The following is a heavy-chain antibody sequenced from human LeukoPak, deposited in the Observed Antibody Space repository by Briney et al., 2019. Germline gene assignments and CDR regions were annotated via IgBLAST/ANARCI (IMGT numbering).Heavy chain of an antibody. Sequence: GGSLRLSCAASGLTFSKYSMTWVRQAPGKGLEWVSFIDTSSTTMYYTDSVKGRFTISRDNAKNSLYLQMNSLKVEGTATYYCARDNWVDCWGQGTLVTVSS. CDR1: GLTFSKYS. V-gene: IGHV3-48*04. J-gene: IGHJ5*01. CDR3: ARDNWVDC. CDR2: IDTSSTTM.